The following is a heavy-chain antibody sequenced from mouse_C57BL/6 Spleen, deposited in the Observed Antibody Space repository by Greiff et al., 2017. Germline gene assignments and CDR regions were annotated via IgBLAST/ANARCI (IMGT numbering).Heavy chain of an antibody. Sequence: DVMLVESGGGLVQPGGSLKLSCAASGFTFSDYYMYWVRQTPEKRLEWVAYISNGGGSTYYPDTVKGRFTISRDNAKNTLYLQMSRLKSEDTAMYYCARQYGSSPFAYWGQGTLVTVSA. J-gene: IGHJ3*01. CDR1: GFTFSDYY. CDR3: ARQYGSSPFAY. CDR2: ISNGGGST. V-gene: IGHV5-12*01. D-gene: IGHD1-1*01.